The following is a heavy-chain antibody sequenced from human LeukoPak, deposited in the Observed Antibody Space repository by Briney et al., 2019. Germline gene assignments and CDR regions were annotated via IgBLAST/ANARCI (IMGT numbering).Heavy chain of an antibody. D-gene: IGHD3-22*01. J-gene: IGHJ4*02. CDR1: GDSVSSNSVA. V-gene: IGHV6-1*01. CDR3: ARAIGYDSSGYYDY. CDR2: TYFRSRLYN. Sequence: SQTLSLTCVISGDSVSSNSVAWNWIRQSPSRGLEWLGRTYFRSRLYNDYAVSVNSRITINPDNSKNQFPLQLNSVTPEDTAVYYCARAIGYDSSGYYDYWGQGTLVTVSS.